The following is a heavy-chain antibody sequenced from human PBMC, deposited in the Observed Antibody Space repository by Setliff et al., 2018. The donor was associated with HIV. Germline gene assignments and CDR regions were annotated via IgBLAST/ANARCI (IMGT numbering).Heavy chain of an antibody. CDR2: SDPEDGNK. CDR3: ARDGRYSFGYNWFDP. V-gene: IGHV1-24*01. CDR1: GYTLTELS. D-gene: IGHD5-18*01. Sequence: ASVKVSCKVSGYTLTELSMHWVRQAPGKGLEWMGGSDPEDGNKMYAQKLQGRVTMTEDTSISTAYMELSRLRSDDTAVYYCARDGRYSFGYNWFDPWGQGTLVTVSS. J-gene: IGHJ5*02.